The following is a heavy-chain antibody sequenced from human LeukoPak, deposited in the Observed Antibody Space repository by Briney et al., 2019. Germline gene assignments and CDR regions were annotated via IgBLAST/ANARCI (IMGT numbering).Heavy chain of an antibody. CDR2: IWYDGSNK. J-gene: IGHJ6*02. CDR3: VRENGYCSSSSCCQVYYGMDV. V-gene: IGHV3-33*01. D-gene: IGHD2-2*03. CDR1: GFTFSSYG. Sequence: GRSLRLSCAASGFTFSSYGMHWVRQAPGKGLEWVAVIWYDGSNKYYADSVKGRFTISRDNSKNTLYLQMNSLRAEDTAVYYCVRENGYCSSSSCCQVYYGMDVWGQGTTVTVSS.